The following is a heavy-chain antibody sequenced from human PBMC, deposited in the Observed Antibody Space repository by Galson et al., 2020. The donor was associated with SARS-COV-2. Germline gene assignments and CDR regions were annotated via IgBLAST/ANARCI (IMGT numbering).Heavy chain of an antibody. CDR1: GYTFTSYG. V-gene: IGHV1-18*01. D-gene: IGHD3-10*01. Sequence: ASVQVSCKASGYTFTSYGISWVRQAPGQGLEWMGWISAYNGNTHYAQQLQGRVTMTTDTSTSTAYMELRSLRSDDTAVYYCARDVVWFGELLYPFDYWGQGTLVTVSS. CDR2: ISAYNGNT. CDR3: ARDVVWFGELLYPFDY. J-gene: IGHJ4*02.